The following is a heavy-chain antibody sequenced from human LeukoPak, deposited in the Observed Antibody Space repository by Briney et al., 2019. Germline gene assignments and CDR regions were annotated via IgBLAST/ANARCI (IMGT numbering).Heavy chain of an antibody. D-gene: IGHD3-3*01. V-gene: IGHV3-23*01. CDR2: INGRGDST. CDR3: AKESRITIFGVVIPWFDP. J-gene: IGHJ5*02. Sequence: GGSLRLSCAASGFSFSSYAMSWVRQAPGKGLEWVSGINGRGDSTVYADSVKGRFTISRDNSKNTLYLQMNSLRVEDTAVYYCAKESRITIFGVVIPWFDPWGQGTLVTVSS. CDR1: GFSFSSYA.